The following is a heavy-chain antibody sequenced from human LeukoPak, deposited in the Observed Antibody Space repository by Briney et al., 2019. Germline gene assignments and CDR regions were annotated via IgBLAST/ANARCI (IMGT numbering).Heavy chain of an antibody. CDR1: GFTFDDYA. J-gene: IGHJ4*02. CDR2: ISWNSGSI. Sequence: GGSLRLSCAASGFTFDDYAMHWVRQAPGKGLEWVSGISWNSGSIGYADSVKGRFTISRDNDKNALYLQMNSLRAEDTALYYCAKDIRAAAGTNSFDYWGQGTLVTVSS. V-gene: IGHV3-9*01. CDR3: AKDIRAAAGTNSFDY. D-gene: IGHD6-13*01.